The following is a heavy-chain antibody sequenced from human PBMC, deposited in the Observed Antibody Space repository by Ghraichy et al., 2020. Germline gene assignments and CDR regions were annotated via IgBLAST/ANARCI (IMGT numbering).Heavy chain of an antibody. CDR2: IYYSGST. Sequence: SETLSLTCTVSGGSISSGDYYWSWIRQPPGKGLAWIVYIYYSGSTYYNPSLKSRVTISVDTSKNQFSLKLSSVTAADTAVYYCASDRLITIFGVGYHDYWGQGTLVTGSS. V-gene: IGHV4-30-4*01. D-gene: IGHD3-3*01. CDR3: ASDRLITIFGVGYHDY. J-gene: IGHJ4*02. CDR1: GGSISSGDYY.